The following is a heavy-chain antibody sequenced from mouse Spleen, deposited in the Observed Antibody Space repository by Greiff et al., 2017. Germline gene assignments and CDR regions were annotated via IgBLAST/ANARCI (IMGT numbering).Heavy chain of an antibody. CDR3: ARDDYGSSYPSYAMDY. D-gene: IGHD1-1*01. Sequence: EVKLMESGGGLVKPGGSLKLSCAASGFTFSDYGMAWVRQAPGKGPEWVAFISNLAYSIYYADTVTGRFTISRENAKNTLYLEMSSLRSEDTAMYYCARDDYGSSYPSYAMDYWGQGTSVTVSS. CDR1: GFTFSDYG. J-gene: IGHJ4*01. CDR2: ISNLAYSI. V-gene: IGHV5-15*02.